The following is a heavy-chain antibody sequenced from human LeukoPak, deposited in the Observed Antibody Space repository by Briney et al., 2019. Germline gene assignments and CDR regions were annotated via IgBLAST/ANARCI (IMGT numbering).Heavy chain of an antibody. J-gene: IGHJ4*02. V-gene: IGHV3-33*06. D-gene: IGHD2-2*01. CDR2: IWYDGSNK. CDR1: GFTFSNYG. Sequence: GGSLRLSCAASGFTFSNYGMHWVRQAPGKGLEWVAVIWYDGSNKYYADSVKGRFTISRDNSKNTLYLQMNSLRAEDTAVYYCAKSAVPGRYYLDYWGQGTLVTVSS. CDR3: AKSAVPGRYYLDY.